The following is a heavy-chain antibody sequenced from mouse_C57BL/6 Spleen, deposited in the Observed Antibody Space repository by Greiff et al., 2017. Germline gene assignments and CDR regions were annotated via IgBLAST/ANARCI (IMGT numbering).Heavy chain of an antibody. D-gene: IGHD1-1*01. CDR3: ARGTVGDY. J-gene: IGHJ2*01. CDR1: GYAFSSSW. CDR2: INPGDGDT. Sequence: QVQLQQSGPELVKPGASVKISCKASGYAFSSSWMNWVKQRPGKGLEWIGRINPGDGDTNYNGKFKGKATLTADKSSSTSYMQHSSLTSEDSAVYFGARGTVGDYWGQGTTLTVSS. V-gene: IGHV1-82*01.